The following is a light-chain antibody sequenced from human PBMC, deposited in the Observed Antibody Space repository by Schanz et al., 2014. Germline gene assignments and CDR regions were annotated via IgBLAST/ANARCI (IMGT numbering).Light chain of an antibody. V-gene: IGLV1-47*02. Sequence: QSVLTQPPSVSGTPGQRVTISCSGSSSTIGSNYVYWYQQLPGTAPKLLIYSNDQRPAGVPDRFSGSRSGTSASLTISGLRSGDAADYYCASWDDSLNGRNWVFGGGTKLTVL. CDR3: ASWDDSLNGRNWV. CDR1: SSTIGSNY. CDR2: SND. J-gene: IGLJ3*02.